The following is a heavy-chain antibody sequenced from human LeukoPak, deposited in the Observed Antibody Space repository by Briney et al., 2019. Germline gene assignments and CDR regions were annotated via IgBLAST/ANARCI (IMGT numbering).Heavy chain of an antibody. CDR1: GFTFSSYS. J-gene: IGHJ4*02. CDR2: IRSGVTYK. V-gene: IGHV3-21*01. Sequence: GGSLRLSCAVSGFTFSSYSMSWVRQAPGKGLEWVSSIRSGVTYKYYADSVKGRFTISRDNAKNSLYLQMNSLRAEDTAVYYCAKGKDSVACATNDYWGQGTLVIVSS. D-gene: IGHD6-19*01. CDR3: AKGKDSVACATNDY.